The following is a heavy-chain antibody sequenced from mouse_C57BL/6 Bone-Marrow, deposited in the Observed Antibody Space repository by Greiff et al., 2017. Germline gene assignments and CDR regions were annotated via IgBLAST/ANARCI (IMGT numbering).Heavy chain of an antibody. Sequence: QVQLQQPGAELVMPGASVKLSCKASGYTFTSYWMHWVKQRPGQGLEWIGEIDPSASYTNYNQKFKGKSTLTVDKSSSTAYMQLSSLTSEDSAVYYCARSGYYGSLPWFAYWGQGTLVTVSA. J-gene: IGHJ3*01. CDR1: GYTFTSYW. V-gene: IGHV1-69*01. CDR3: ARSGYYGSLPWFAY. CDR2: IDPSASYT. D-gene: IGHD1-1*01.